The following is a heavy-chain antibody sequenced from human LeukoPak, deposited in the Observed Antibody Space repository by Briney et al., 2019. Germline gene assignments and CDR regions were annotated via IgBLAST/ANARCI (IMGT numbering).Heavy chain of an antibody. V-gene: IGHV4-39*07. D-gene: IGHD3-10*01. Sequence: SETLSLTCTVSGGSISSSSYYWGWIRQPPGKGLEWIGSIYYSGSTYYNPSLKSRVTISVDTSKNQFSLKLSSVTAADTAVYYCARDFYYGSGSYSALFDPWGQGTLVTVSS. CDR1: GGSISSSSYY. CDR2: IYYSGST. CDR3: ARDFYYGSGSYSALFDP. J-gene: IGHJ5*02.